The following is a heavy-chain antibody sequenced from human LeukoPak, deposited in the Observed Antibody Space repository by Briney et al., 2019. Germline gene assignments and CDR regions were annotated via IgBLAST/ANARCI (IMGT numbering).Heavy chain of an antibody. V-gene: IGHV5-51*01. CDR2: IYPGDSDT. J-gene: IGHJ4*02. CDR1: GYRFTSYW. D-gene: IGHD5-12*01. CDR3: ARRPPGLPEYYFDY. Sequence: GESLKISFKGSGYRFTSYWNGWVRPMPGKGLGWMGIIYPGDSDTRYSPSFQGQVTISADKSISTAYLQWSSLKASDTAMYYCARRPPGLPEYYFDYWGQGTLVTVSS.